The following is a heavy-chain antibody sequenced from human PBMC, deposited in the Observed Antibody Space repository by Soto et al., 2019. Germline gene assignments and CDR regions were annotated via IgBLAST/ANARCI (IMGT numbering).Heavy chain of an antibody. CDR2: TYYRSKWYS. J-gene: IGHJ5*01. D-gene: IGHD6-19*01. Sequence: SQTLSLTCAISGDSVSSNRAAWNWIRQSPSGGLEWLGRTYYRSKWYSVSAVSVKSRPTIQPAPSKNQFSLQLNSVTPEDTPVYYCARDEYTSGSYPFDPWGQKILVTVS. V-gene: IGHV6-1*01. CDR1: GDSVSSNRAA. CDR3: ARDEYTSGSYPFDP.